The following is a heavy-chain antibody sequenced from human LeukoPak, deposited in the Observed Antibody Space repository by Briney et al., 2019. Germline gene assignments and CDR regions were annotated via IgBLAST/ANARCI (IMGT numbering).Heavy chain of an antibody. J-gene: IGHJ3*02. D-gene: IGHD4-23*01. CDR2: INWNGGST. V-gene: IGHV3-20*04. Sequence: GGSLRLSCAASGFTFDDYGMSWVRQAPGKGLEWVSGINWNGGSTGYADSVKGRFTISRDNAKNSLYLQMNSLRAEDTAVYYCARVSVAHDAFDIWGQGTMVTVSS. CDR1: GFTFDDYG. CDR3: ARVSVAHDAFDI.